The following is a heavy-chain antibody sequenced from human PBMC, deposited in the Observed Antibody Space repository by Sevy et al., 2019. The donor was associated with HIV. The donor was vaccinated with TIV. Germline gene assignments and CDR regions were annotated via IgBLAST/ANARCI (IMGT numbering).Heavy chain of an antibody. CDR1: GFTFSSYW. CDR3: ARAEQVTMLVVFGGLYFDS. D-gene: IGHD3-22*01. V-gene: IGHV3-74*01. J-gene: IGHJ4*02. CDR2: INSDGSST. Sequence: GGSLRLSCAASGFTFSSYWMHWVRQAPGKGLVWVSRINSDGSSTSYADSVKGRFTISRDNAKNTLYLQMNSLRADDTAVYFCARAEQVTMLVVFGGLYFDSWGQGTLVTVSS.